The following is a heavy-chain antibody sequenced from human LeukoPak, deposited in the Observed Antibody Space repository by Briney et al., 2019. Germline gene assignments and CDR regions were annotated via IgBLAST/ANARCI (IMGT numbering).Heavy chain of an antibody. CDR2: ISSNGGST. CDR1: GFTFSSYA. CDR3: ARGPLGLVWAKPDHAFDI. Sequence: GGSLRLSCAASGFTFSSYAMHWVRQAPGKGLEYVSAISSNGGSTYYANSVKGRFTISRDNSKNTLYLQMGSLRAEDMAVYYCARGPLGLVWAKPDHAFDIWGQGTMVTVSS. V-gene: IGHV3-64*01. D-gene: IGHD2-8*01. J-gene: IGHJ3*02.